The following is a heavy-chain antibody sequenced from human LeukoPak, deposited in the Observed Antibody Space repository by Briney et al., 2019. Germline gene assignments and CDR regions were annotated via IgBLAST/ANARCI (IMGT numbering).Heavy chain of an antibody. CDR1: GYTFTSYD. J-gene: IGHJ6*03. Sequence: GASVKVSCKASGYTFTSYDINWVRQATGQGLEWMGWMNPNSGNTGYAQKFQGRVTMTRNTSISTAYMELSSLRSEDTAVYYCARGMTYSSSWYKGTFGYYYYMDVWGKGTTVTISS. D-gene: IGHD6-13*01. CDR3: ARGMTYSSSWYKGTFGYYYYMDV. CDR2: MNPNSGNT. V-gene: IGHV1-8*01.